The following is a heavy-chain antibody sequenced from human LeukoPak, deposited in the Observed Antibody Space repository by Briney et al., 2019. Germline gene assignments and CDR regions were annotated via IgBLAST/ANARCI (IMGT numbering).Heavy chain of an antibody. CDR3: ARVGLDYYDSSPPKYFQH. Sequence: PSETLSLTCAVYGESFSGYYWSWIRQPPGKGLEWIGEINHSGSTNYNPSLKSRVTISVDTSKNQFSLKLSSVTAADTAVYYCARVGLDYYDSSPPKYFQHWGQGTLVTVSS. J-gene: IGHJ1*01. V-gene: IGHV4-34*01. D-gene: IGHD3-22*01. CDR2: INHSGST. CDR1: GESFSGYY.